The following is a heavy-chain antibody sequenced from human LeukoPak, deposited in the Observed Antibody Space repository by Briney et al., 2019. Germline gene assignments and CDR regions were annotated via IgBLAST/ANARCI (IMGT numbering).Heavy chain of an antibody. CDR3: AREDYGDYGWFDP. CDR1: GFTFSSYS. J-gene: IGHJ5*02. D-gene: IGHD4-17*01. CDR2: ISSSSSYI. Sequence: GGSLRLSYAASGFTFSSYSMNWGRQAPGKGLEWVSSISSSSSYIYYADSVKGRFTISRDNAKNSLYLQMNSLRAEDTAVYYCAREDYGDYGWFDPWGQGTLVTVSS. V-gene: IGHV3-21*01.